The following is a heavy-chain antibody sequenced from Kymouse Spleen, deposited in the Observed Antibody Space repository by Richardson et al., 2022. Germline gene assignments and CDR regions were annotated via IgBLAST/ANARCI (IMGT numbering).Heavy chain of an antibody. V-gene: IGHV3-48*02. D-gene: IGHD6-19*01. Sequence: EVQLVESGGGLVQPGGSLRLSCAASGFTFSSYSMNWVRQAPGKGLEWVSYISSSSSTIYYADSVKGRFTISRDNAKNSLYLQMNSLRDEDTAVYYCARDEQWLVEYYYGMDVWGQGTTVTVSS. CDR1: GFTFSSYS. CDR3: ARDEQWLVEYYYGMDV. CDR2: ISSSSSTI. J-gene: IGHJ6*02.